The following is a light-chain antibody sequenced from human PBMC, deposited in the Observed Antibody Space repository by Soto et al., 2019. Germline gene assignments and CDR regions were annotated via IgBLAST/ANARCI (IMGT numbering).Light chain of an antibody. CDR3: SSYTSRTPVV. Sequence: QSALTQPDSVSGSPGQSITISCTGASSDVGGYNYVSWYQQHPGKAPKLMIFDVSNRPSGVSDRFSGSKSGNTASLTISGLQTEDEADYYCSSYTSRTPVVFGGGTKLTVL. CDR2: DVS. CDR1: SSDVGGYNY. J-gene: IGLJ2*01. V-gene: IGLV2-14*03.